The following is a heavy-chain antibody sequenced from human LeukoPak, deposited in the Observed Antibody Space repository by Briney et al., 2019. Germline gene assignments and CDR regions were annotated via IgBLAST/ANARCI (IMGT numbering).Heavy chain of an antibody. CDR2: ISSSGSTI. J-gene: IGHJ4*02. V-gene: IGHV3-48*03. CDR1: GFTFSSYD. Sequence: PGGSLRLSCAVSGFTFSSYDVKWVRQAPGKGPEWVSFISSSGSTINYADSVNGRFTISRDNAKNSLYLQMNSLRAEDTAVYYCVRGLRYTILGGDYFWGQGTLVTVSS. D-gene: IGHD3-3*01. CDR3: VRGLRYTILGGDYF.